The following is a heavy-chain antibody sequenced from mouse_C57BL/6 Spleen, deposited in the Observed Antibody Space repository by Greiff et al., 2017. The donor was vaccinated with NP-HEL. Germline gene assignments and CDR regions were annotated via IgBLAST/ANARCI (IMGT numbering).Heavy chain of an antibody. D-gene: IGHD1-1*01. CDR2: IYPGSGNT. CDR1: GYSFTSYY. J-gene: IGHJ2*01. CDR3: ARHGSFYFDY. V-gene: IGHV1-66*01. Sequence: VKLMESGPELVKPGASVKISCKASGYSFTSYYIHWVKQRPGQGLEWIGWIYPGSGNTKYNEKFKGKATLTADTSSSTAYMQLSSLTSEDSAVYYCARHGSFYFDYWGQGTTLTVSS.